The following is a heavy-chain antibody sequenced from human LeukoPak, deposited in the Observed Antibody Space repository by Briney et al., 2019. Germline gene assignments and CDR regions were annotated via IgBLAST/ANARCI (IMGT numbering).Heavy chain of an antibody. Sequence: GGSLRLSCAASGFTVISNYMSWVRQAPGKGLEWVSVIYSGGNTYYADSVKGRFTISRDNSKNTLYLQMNSLRAEDTAVYYCARARISIAAAGTEFFDYWGQGTLVTV. D-gene: IGHD6-13*01. CDR1: GFTVISNY. J-gene: IGHJ4*02. V-gene: IGHV3-66*01. CDR2: IYSGGNT. CDR3: ARARISIAAAGTEFFDY.